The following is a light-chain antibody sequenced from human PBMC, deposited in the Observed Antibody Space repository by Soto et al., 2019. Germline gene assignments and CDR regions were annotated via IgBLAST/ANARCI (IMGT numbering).Light chain of an antibody. CDR1: SSNIGSTYD. CDR2: GNT. Sequence: QSVRTQPPSVSGAPGQRFTISCTGSSSNIGSTYDVQWYQQLPGTAPKLLIHGNTDRPSGVPDRFSGSKSGTSASLAITGLQADDEADYYCQSYDDSLSVHYVFGTGTKVTVL. J-gene: IGLJ1*01. CDR3: QSYDDSLSVHYV. V-gene: IGLV1-40*01.